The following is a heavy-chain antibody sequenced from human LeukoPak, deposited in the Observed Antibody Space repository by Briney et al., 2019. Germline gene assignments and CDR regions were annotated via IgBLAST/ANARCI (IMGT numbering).Heavy chain of an antibody. CDR1: GGTFSSYT. D-gene: IGHD2-15*01. V-gene: IGHV1-69*02. J-gene: IGHJ6*03. CDR2: IIPILGIA. CDR3: ASDCSGGSCYGKYYYYYYMDV. Sequence: AASVKVSCKASGGTFSSYTISWVRQTPGQGLEWMGRIIPILGIANYAQKFQGRVTITADKSTSTAYMELSSLRSEDTAVYYCASDCSGGSCYGKYYYYYYMDVWGKGTTVTVSS.